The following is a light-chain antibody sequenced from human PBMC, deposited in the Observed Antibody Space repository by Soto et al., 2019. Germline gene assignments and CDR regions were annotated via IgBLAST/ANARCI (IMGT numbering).Light chain of an antibody. CDR1: QGVSSD. J-gene: IGKJ1*01. CDR3: QQHSNWARPWT. CDR2: GTS. Sequence: EIVMTQSPAALSMSQRKRATISCRAIQGVSSDLAWYQQKPGQAPRLLIYGTSSRATGIPARFSGSGSGTGFTLTISSLDPEDFAVYYCQQHSNWARPWTFGQGTKVDI. V-gene: IGKV3D-11*03.